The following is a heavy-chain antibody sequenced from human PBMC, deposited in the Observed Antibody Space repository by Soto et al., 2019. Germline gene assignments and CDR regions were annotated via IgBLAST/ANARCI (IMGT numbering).Heavy chain of an antibody. CDR2: MIPIFGTA. J-gene: IGHJ5*02. Sequence: QVQLVQSGAEVKKPGSSVKVSCKASGGTFSSYAISWVRQAPGQGLEWMGGMIPIFGTAKYAQKVQGRVTITADESTSTAYMELSSLRSEDTAVYYCARDLVSLAGWFDPWCQGTLVTVSS. CDR3: ARDLVSLAGWFDP. V-gene: IGHV1-69*01. CDR1: GGTFSSYA.